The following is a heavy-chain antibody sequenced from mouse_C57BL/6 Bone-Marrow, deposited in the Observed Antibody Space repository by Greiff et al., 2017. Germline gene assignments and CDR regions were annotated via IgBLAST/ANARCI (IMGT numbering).Heavy chain of an antibody. CDR3: ANGLLRPSYFDD. Sequence: VQLVESGAELVRPGASVKLSCKASGYTFTSYGISWVKQRTGQGLEWIGEIYPRSGNTYYNEKFKGKATLTADKSSSTAYMELRSLTSADSAVYFCANGLLRPSYFDDWGTGTTVTVSS. CDR1: GYTFTSYG. J-gene: IGHJ1*03. CDR2: IYPRSGNT. V-gene: IGHV1-81*01. D-gene: IGHD1-1*01.